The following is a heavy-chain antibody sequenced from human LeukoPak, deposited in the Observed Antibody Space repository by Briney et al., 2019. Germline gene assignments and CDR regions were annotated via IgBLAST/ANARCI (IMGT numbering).Heavy chain of an antibody. Sequence: GGSLRLSCAASGFTFSNAWMSWVRQAPGKGLEWVGHIKSKTDGGTTDYAAPVKGRFTISRDDSKNTLYLQMNSLKTEDTAVYYCTTDFTVTPINYWGQGTLVTVSS. V-gene: IGHV3-15*01. D-gene: IGHD4-11*01. J-gene: IGHJ4*02. CDR3: TTDFTVTPINY. CDR2: IKSKTDGGTT. CDR1: GFTFSNAW.